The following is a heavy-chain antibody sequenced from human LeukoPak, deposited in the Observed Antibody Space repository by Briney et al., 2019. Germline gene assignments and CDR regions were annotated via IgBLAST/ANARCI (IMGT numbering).Heavy chain of an antibody. D-gene: IGHD6-19*01. Sequence: GGSLRLSCAASGFAFSSYAMSWVRQAPGKGLEWVSAITSSGSTYYADSVKGRFTISRDNSKNTLFLQMSSLRAEDTALYYCGKVRIAVAAVPADYWGQGALVTVST. CDR1: GFAFSSYA. V-gene: IGHV3-23*01. CDR2: ITSSGST. J-gene: IGHJ4*02. CDR3: GKVRIAVAAVPADY.